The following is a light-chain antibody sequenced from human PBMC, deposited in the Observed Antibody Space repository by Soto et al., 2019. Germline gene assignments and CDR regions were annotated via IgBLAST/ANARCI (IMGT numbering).Light chain of an antibody. CDR3: CSYAVPYV. J-gene: IGLJ1*01. CDR2: EGT. CDR1: SSDVGSYNL. Sequence: QSALTQPASVSGSPGQSITVSCTGTSSDVGSYNLVSWYRQHPGKAPKLMIYEGTKRPSGVSDRFSGSTSGNTASLTISGLPPEDAADYFCCSYAVPYVFGTGTKLTVL. V-gene: IGLV2-23*01.